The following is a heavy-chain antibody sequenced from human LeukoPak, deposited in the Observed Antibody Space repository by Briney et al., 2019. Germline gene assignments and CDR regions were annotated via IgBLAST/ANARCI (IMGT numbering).Heavy chain of an antibody. Sequence: GASVKVSCKASGYTFTGYYMHWVRQAPGQGLEWMGWINPNSGGTNYAQKFQGRVTMTRDTSISTAYMELSRLRSDDTAVYYCATYSGYSGYDYAFDIWGQGTMVTVSS. V-gene: IGHV1-2*02. CDR3: ATYSGYSGYDYAFDI. CDR2: INPNSGGT. D-gene: IGHD5-12*01. J-gene: IGHJ3*02. CDR1: GYTFTGYY.